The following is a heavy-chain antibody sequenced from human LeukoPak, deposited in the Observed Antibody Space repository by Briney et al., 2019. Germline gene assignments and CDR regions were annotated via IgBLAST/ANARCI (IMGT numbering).Heavy chain of an antibody. J-gene: IGHJ4*02. CDR2: INHSGST. D-gene: IGHD6-6*01. CDR1: GGSFSGYC. V-gene: IGHV4-34*01. Sequence: SETLSLTCAVYGGSFSGYCWSWIRQPPGKGLEWIGEINHSGSTNYNPSLKSRVTISVDTSKNQFSLKLSSVTAADTAVYYCARGLGSYSSSPREFDYWGQGTLVTVSS. CDR3: ARGLGSYSSSPREFDY.